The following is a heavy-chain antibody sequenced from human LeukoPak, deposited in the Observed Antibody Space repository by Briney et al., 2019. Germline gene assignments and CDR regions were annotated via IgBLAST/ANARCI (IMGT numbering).Heavy chain of an antibody. CDR2: MWYDGSNE. V-gene: IGHV3-33*01. CDR1: GFTFSNYG. CDR3: ASDPYYGSGRYYYGLQL. D-gene: IGHD3-10*01. Sequence: GGSLRLSCAASGFTFSNYGMHWVGQAPGKGLEWVAVMWYDGSNEYSVDSVKGRFTISRDKSKKTLYLHVNRLRAERTAGYYFASDPYYGSGRYYYGLQLWGRGPTVSV. J-gene: IGHJ6*01.